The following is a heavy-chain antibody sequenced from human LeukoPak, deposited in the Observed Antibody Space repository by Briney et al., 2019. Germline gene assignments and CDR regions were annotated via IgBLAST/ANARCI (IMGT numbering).Heavy chain of an antibody. CDR2: ISWNSGSI. D-gene: IGHD3-22*01. Sequence: GGSLRLSCAASGFTFDDYATHWVRQAPGKGLEWVSGISWNSGSIGYADSVKGRFTISRDNAKNSLYLQMNSLRAEDTALYYCAKDGDSSGYYRYYFDYWGQGTLVTVSS. CDR1: GFTFDDYA. V-gene: IGHV3-9*01. CDR3: AKDGDSSGYYRYYFDY. J-gene: IGHJ4*02.